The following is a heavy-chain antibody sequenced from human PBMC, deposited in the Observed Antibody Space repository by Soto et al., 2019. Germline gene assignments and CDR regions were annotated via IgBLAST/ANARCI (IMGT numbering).Heavy chain of an antibody. CDR1: GYSFTSYW. D-gene: IGHD6-13*01. J-gene: IGHJ6*02. V-gene: IGHV5-10-1*01. Sequence: PGESLKISCKGSGYSFTSYWISWVRQMPGKGLEWMGRIDPSDSYTNYSPSFQGHVTISADKSISTAYLQWSSLKASDTAMYYCARRGGSSWYGYYSYGMDVWGQGTTVTVSS. CDR2: IDPSDSYT. CDR3: ARRGGSSWYGYYSYGMDV.